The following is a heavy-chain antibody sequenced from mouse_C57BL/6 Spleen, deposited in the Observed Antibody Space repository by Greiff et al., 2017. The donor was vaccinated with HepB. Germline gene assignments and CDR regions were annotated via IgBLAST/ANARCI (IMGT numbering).Heavy chain of an antibody. CDR1: GYTFTSYG. CDR3: ARSEGITTVVDY. V-gene: IGHV1-81*01. D-gene: IGHD1-1*01. J-gene: IGHJ2*01. Sequence: QVQLKQSGAELARPGASVKLSCKASGYTFTSYGISWVKQRTGQGLEWIGEIYPRSGNTYYNEKFKGKATLTADKSSSTAYMELRSLTSEDSAVYFCARSEGITTVVDYWGQGTTLTVSS. CDR2: IYPRSGNT.